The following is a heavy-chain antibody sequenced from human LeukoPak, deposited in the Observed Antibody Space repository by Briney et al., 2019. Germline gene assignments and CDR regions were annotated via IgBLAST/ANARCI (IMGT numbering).Heavy chain of an antibody. CDR2: ISGSGGTT. V-gene: IGHV3-23*01. CDR1: GFTFSSCA. J-gene: IGHJ4*02. CDR3: AKSAHEAAVAATAFDY. Sequence: GGSLRLSCAASGFTFSSCAMSWARQAPGKGLEWVSGISGSGGTTDYADSVKGRFTISRDNSKNTLYLQMHSLRAEDTAVYYCAKSAHEAAVAATAFDYWGQGTLVTVSS. D-gene: IGHD6-19*01.